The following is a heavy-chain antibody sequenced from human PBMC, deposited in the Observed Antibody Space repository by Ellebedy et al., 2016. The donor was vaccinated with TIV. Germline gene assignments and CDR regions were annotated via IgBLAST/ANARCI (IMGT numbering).Heavy chain of an antibody. CDR2: IYHSGST. V-gene: IGHV4-38-2*02. CDR1: GYSISSGYF. D-gene: IGHD2-2*01. CDR3: ARDGTSTRFDP. J-gene: IGHJ5*02. Sequence: MPSETLSLTCTVSGYSISSGYFWVWVRQPPGKGLAWIGRIYHSGSTYYNPSLKSRVTMSVDTSKNQFSLKLSSVTAADTAVYYCARDGTSTRFDPWGQGTLVTVSS.